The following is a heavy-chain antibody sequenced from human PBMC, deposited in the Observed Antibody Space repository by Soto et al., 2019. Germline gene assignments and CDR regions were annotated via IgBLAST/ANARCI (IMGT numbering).Heavy chain of an antibody. Sequence: GESLKISCQCSGYTFSNFWVGWVRQLPGQGLEWMGIIYPGDHETRYSPSFHGRVTISAEKSISTAYLQWNSLEASDSAFYFCARSPRSSPYFGHWGQGALVTVSS. CDR1: GYTFSNFW. CDR3: ARSPRSSPYFGH. J-gene: IGHJ4*02. D-gene: IGHD6-13*01. V-gene: IGHV5-51*01. CDR2: IYPGDHET.